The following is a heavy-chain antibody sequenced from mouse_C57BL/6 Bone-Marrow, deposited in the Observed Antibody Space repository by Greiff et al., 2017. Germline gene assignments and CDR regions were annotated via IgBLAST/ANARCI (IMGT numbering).Heavy chain of an antibody. J-gene: IGHJ1*03. Sequence: QVQLQQPGAELVMPGASVKLSCKASGYTFTSYWMHWVKQRPGQGLEWIGEIDPSDSYTNYNQKFKGKSTLTVDKSSSTAYMQLSSLTSEDSAVYYCAREGLTGTNFDVWGTGTTVTVSS. D-gene: IGHD4-1*01. CDR2: IDPSDSYT. CDR1: GYTFTSYW. CDR3: AREGLTGTNFDV. V-gene: IGHV1-69*01.